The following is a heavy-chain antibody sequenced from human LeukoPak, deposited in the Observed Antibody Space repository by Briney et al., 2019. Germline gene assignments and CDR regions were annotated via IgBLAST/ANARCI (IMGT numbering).Heavy chain of an antibody. CDR3: ATDRHWAFDY. V-gene: IGHV3-48*01. J-gene: IGHJ4*02. CDR1: GYTLSSYS. D-gene: IGHD3-16*01. Sequence: GGTLSLSCASSGYTLSSYSMNWVRQAPGKGLEWVSYSTGSSSTISYADSVEGRFAISRDNARDSLYLQRNSLRVEDTAGYYCATDRHWAFDYWGRGTLVTVSS. CDR2: STGSSSTI.